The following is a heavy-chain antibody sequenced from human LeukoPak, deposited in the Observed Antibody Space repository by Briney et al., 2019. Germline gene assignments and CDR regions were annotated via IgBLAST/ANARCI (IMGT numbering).Heavy chain of an antibody. CDR1: GSTFTSSA. D-gene: IGHD2-2*01. CDR2: IVVGSGNT. CDR3: AAVARGPNCSSTSCYVIDY. Sequence: GASVKVSCKASGSTFTSSAMQWVRQARGQRLEWIGWIVVGSGNTNYAQKFQERVTITRDMSTSTAYMELSSLRSEDTAVYYCAAVARGPNCSSTSCYVIDYWGQGTLVTVSS. J-gene: IGHJ4*02. V-gene: IGHV1-58*02.